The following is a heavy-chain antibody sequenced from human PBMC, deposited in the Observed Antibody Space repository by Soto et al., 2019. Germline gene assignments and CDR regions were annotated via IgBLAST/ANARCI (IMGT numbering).Heavy chain of an antibody. CDR1: GYTFTGYY. Sequence: ASVKVSCKASGYTFTGYYMHWVRQAPGQGLEWMGWINPNSGGTNYAQKFQGWVTMTRDTSISTAYMELSRLRSDDTAVYYCARDRVVVVPAAYYYYGMDVWGQGTTVTVYS. V-gene: IGHV1-2*04. J-gene: IGHJ6*02. CDR2: INPNSGGT. CDR3: ARDRVVVVPAAYYYYGMDV. D-gene: IGHD2-2*01.